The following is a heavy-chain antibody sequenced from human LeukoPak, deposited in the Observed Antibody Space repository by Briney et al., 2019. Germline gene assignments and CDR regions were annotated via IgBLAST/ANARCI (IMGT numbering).Heavy chain of an antibody. CDR3: AKAGWKVYFYYYGMDV. CDR1: GFTFDDYA. CDR2: ISWHSGSI. Sequence: GRSLRLSCAASGFTFDDYAMHWVRQAPGKGLEWVSGISWHSGSIGYADSVKGRFTISRDNAKNSLYLQMNSLPPEDSAVYYCAKAGWKVYFYYYGMDVWGQGTTVTVSS. D-gene: IGHD1-1*01. J-gene: IGHJ6*02. V-gene: IGHV3-9*01.